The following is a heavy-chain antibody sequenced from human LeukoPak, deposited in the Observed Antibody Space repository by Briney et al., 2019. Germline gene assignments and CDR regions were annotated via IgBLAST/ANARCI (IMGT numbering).Heavy chain of an antibody. CDR3: ARETYSDY. V-gene: IGHV4-59*01. CDR1: GGSISSYY. D-gene: IGHD5-12*01. Sequence: SETLSLTCTVSGGSISSYYWSWIRQPPGKGLDWIGYIYYSGSTNYNPSLKSRVTISVDTSKNQFSLKLSSVTAADTAVYYCARETYSDYWGQGTLVTVSS. CDR2: IYYSGST. J-gene: IGHJ4*02.